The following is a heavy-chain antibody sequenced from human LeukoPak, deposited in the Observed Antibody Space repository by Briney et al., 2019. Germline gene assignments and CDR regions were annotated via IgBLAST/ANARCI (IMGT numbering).Heavy chain of an antibody. V-gene: IGHV3-23*01. CDR1: GFTFSSDA. D-gene: IGHD3-10*01. Sequence: GGSLRLSCAASGFTFSSDAMNWVRQAPGKGLEWFSGIRGGGANTYYANSVKGRFTISRDDSKNTLYLQMNSLRAEDTALYNCATVQSFGELSAFDYRGQGTLVTVSS. CDR3: ATVQSFGELSAFDY. CDR2: IRGGGANT. J-gene: IGHJ4*02.